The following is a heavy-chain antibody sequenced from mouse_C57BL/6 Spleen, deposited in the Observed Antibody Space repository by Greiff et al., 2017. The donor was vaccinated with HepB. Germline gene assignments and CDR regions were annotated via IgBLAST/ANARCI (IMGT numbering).Heavy chain of an antibody. D-gene: IGHD1-1*01. J-gene: IGHJ1*03. Sequence: EVHLVESGGGLVKPGGSLKLSCAASGFTFSDYGMHWVRQAPEKGLEWVAYISSGSSTIYYADTVKGRFTISRDNAKNTLFLQMTSLRSEDTAMYYCARGPYYGSSYDWYFDVWGTGTTVTVSS. V-gene: IGHV5-17*01. CDR2: ISSGSSTI. CDR1: GFTFSDYG. CDR3: ARGPYYGSSYDWYFDV.